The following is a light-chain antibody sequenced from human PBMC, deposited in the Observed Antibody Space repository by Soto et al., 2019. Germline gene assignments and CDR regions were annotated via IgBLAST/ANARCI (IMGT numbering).Light chain of an antibody. CDR2: GAS. V-gene: IGKV3-15*01. J-gene: IGKJ2*01. CDR3: QQYNNWPSLYT. CDR1: QSVSSN. Sequence: EIVLTQSPATLSSFPGDRVTLSCRASQSVSSNLAWYQQKPGQAPRLLIYGASTRATGIPARFSGSGSGTEFTLTISSLQSEDFAVYYCQQYNNWPSLYTFGQGTKVDIK.